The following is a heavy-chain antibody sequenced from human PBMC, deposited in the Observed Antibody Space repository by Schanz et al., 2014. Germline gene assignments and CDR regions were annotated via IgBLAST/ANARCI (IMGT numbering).Heavy chain of an antibody. CDR3: AKVGLYYYGSGFDY. Sequence: EVQLVESGGGLVQPGGSLRLSCAASGFIFSNFAMEWVRQAPGKGLEWVSAISGSGAGTYYADSVKGRFTFSRDNSKNTLYLQMNSLRAEDTAVYYCAKVGLYYYGSGFDYWGQGTLVTVSS. J-gene: IGHJ4*02. CDR2: ISGSGAGT. D-gene: IGHD3-10*01. V-gene: IGHV3-23*04. CDR1: GFIFSNFA.